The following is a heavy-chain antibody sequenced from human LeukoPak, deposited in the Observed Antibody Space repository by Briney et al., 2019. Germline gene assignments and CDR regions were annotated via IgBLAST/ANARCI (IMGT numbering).Heavy chain of an antibody. CDR3: AREYYYGSGNYYNRIDY. V-gene: IGHV1-2*02. CDR1: GYTFTGYY. J-gene: IGHJ4*02. D-gene: IGHD3-10*01. CDR2: INPDSGST. Sequence: ASVKVSCKASGYTFTGYYIHWVRQAPGQGLEWMGWINPDSGSTNYAQNFHGRVTMTRDTSIGTAYMAVSRLRSDDTAVYYCAREYYYGSGNYYNRIDYWGQGTLVTVSS.